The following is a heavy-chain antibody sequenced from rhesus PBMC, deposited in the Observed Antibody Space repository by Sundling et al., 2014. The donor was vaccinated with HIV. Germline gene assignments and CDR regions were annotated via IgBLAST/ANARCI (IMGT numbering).Heavy chain of an antibody. CDR2: INRGGNST. D-gene: IGHD2-27*01. CDR1: GFTFSRSG. Sequence: EVQLVETGGGLVQPGGSLKLSCAASGFTFSRSGMNWVHQAPGRGLEWVSAINRGGNSTYYADSVRGRFTISRDNSVNTLSLQMNGLRTEDTAVYYCVKGTGVFNWGQGALVTVSS. CDR3: VKGTGVFN. J-gene: IGHJ1*01. V-gene: IGHV3-103*01.